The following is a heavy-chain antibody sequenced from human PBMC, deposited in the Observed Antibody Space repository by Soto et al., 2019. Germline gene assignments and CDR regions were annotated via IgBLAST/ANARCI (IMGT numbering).Heavy chain of an antibody. CDR1: GFTFSSYG. D-gene: IGHD3-16*01. J-gene: IGHJ4*02. V-gene: IGHV3-30*18. CDR2: ISYDGSNK. CDR3: AKGTFRKYYFDY. Sequence: PGGSLRLSCAASGFTFSSYGMHWVRQAPGKGLEWVAVISYDGSNKYYADSVKGRFTISRDNSKNTLYLQMNSLRAEDTAVYYCAKGTFRKYYFDYWGQGTLVTVSS.